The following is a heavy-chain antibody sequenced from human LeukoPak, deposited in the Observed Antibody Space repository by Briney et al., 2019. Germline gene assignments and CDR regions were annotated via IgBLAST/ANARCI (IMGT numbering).Heavy chain of an antibody. CDR1: SGSFSGDY. Sequence: SETLSLTCAVYSGSFSGDYWSWIRQPPGKGLEWIGEINHSGSTNYNPSLKSRVTISVDTSKNQFSLKLSSVTAADTAVYYCARQSRYDYVWGSYRPSPFDYWGQGTLVTVSS. J-gene: IGHJ4*02. V-gene: IGHV4-34*01. CDR3: ARQSRYDYVWGSYRPSPFDY. D-gene: IGHD3-16*02. CDR2: INHSGST.